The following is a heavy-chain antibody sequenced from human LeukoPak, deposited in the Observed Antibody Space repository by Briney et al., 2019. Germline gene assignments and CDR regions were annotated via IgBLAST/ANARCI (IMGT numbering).Heavy chain of an antibody. CDR3: AKTGYSYGSNWFDP. CDR1: GFTFSSYG. V-gene: IGHV3-30*18. CDR2: ISYDGSNK. Sequence: GGSLRLSCAASGFTFSSYGMHWVRQAPGKGLEWVAVISYDGSNKYYADSVKGRFTTSRDNSKNTLYLQMNSLRAEDTAVYYCAKTGYSYGSNWFDPWGQGTLVTVSS. D-gene: IGHD5-18*01. J-gene: IGHJ5*02.